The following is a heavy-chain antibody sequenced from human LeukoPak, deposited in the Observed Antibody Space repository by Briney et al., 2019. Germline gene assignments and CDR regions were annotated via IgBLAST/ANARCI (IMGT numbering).Heavy chain of an antibody. V-gene: IGHV1-18*01. J-gene: IGHJ5*02. CDR3: ARGLEWLTRRHTWFDP. D-gene: IGHD3-3*01. CDR2: ISAYNGNT. Sequence: ASVKVSCKASGYTFTSYGISWVRQAPGQGLEWMGWISAYNGNTNYAQKFQGRVTMTTDTSTRTVYMELRSLRVDDTAVYYCARGLEWLTRRHTWFDPWGQGTLVTVSS. CDR1: GYTFTSYG.